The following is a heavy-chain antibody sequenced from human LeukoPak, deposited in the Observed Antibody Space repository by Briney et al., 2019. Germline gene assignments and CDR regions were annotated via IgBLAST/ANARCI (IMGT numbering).Heavy chain of an antibody. CDR3: ARSTRYVDAFDI. CDR1: GYTFTGYY. Sequence: ASVKVSCKASGYTFTGYYMHWVRQAPGQGLEWMGWINPNSGGTNYAQKFQGRVTMTRDTSISTAYMELSRLRSDDTAAYYCARSTRYVDAFDIWGQGTMVTVSS. D-gene: IGHD5-12*01. V-gene: IGHV1-2*02. CDR2: INPNSGGT. J-gene: IGHJ3*02.